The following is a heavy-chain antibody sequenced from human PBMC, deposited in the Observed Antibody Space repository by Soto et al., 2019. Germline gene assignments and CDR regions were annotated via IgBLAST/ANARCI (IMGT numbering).Heavy chain of an antibody. V-gene: IGHV4-59*01. CDR3: ARHVSRGFYFGGSYSPYMYV. J-gene: IGHJ6*03. CDR2: IYYSGST. CDR1: GGSISSYY. Sequence: SETLSLTCTVSGGSISSYYWSWIRQPPGKGLEWIGYIYYSGSTNYNPSLKSRVTISVDTSKNQFSLKLSSVTAADTAVYYCARHVSRGFYFGGSYSPYMYVWGKGTTVPVSS. D-gene: IGHD3-16*01.